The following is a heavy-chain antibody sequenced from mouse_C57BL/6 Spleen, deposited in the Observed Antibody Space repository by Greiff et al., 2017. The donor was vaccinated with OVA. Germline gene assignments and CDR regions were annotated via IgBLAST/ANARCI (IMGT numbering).Heavy chain of an antibody. Sequence: VKLMESGAELVKPGASVKMSCKASGYTFTTYPIEWMKQNHGKSLEWIGNFHPYNDDTKYNEKFKGKATLTVEKSSSTVYLELSRLTSDDSAVYYCARGDYYDYPRFAYWGQGTLVTVSA. CDR1: GYTFTTYP. CDR2: FHPYNDDT. V-gene: IGHV1-47*01. J-gene: IGHJ3*01. D-gene: IGHD2-4*01. CDR3: ARGDYYDYPRFAY.